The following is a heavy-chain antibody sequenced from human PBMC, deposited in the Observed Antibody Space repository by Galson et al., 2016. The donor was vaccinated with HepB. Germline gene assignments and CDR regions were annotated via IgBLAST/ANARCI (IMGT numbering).Heavy chain of an antibody. Sequence: EPLSLTCTVSGGSLSRGGSYWGWSRQPPGQGFEWIGSVYSNGGIHYNPSLIGRVTISADTSKNFFSLTLTSVTAADTAVYFCARGKSGPTAYGMDAWGQGTTVTVSS. V-gene: IGHV4-39*02. CDR2: VYSNGGI. J-gene: IGHJ6*02. D-gene: IGHD4-11*01. CDR1: GGSLSRGGSY. CDR3: ARGKSGPTAYGMDA.